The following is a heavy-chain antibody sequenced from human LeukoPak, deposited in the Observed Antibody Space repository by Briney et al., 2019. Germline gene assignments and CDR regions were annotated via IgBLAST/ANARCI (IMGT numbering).Heavy chain of an antibody. CDR2: IYTSGGT. CDR1: GGSISSGSYY. Sequence: SETLSLTCTVSGGSISSGSYYWSWIRQPAGKGLEWIGRIYTSGGTNYNPSLKSRVTISVDTSKNQFSLKLSSVTAADTAVYYCARASSSSPIYYYYYMDVWGKGTTVTVSS. J-gene: IGHJ6*03. CDR3: ARASSSSPIYYYYYMDV. D-gene: IGHD6-6*01. V-gene: IGHV4-61*02.